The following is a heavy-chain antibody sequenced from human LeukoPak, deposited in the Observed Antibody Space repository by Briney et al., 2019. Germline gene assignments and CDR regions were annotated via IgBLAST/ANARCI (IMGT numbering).Heavy chain of an antibody. J-gene: IGHJ4*02. D-gene: IGHD3-22*01. CDR2: ISPNSGGT. Sequence: ASVKVSCKASGYTFTGYYMHWVRQAPGQGLEWMGRISPNSGGTNYAQKFQGRVTMTRDTSISTAYMELSRLRSDDTAVYYCARDPTYYYDSSGYYFWGQGTLVTVSS. CDR3: ARDPTYYYDSSGYYF. V-gene: IGHV1-2*06. CDR1: GYTFTGYY.